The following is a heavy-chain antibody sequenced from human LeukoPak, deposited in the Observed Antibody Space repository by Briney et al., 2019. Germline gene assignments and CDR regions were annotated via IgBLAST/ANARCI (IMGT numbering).Heavy chain of an antibody. CDR3: ARGIAAAVRIDY. CDR2: IYYSGST. J-gene: IGHJ4*02. Sequence: PSETLSPTCTVSGGSISSSSYYWGWIRQPPGKGLEWIGSIYYSGSTYYNPSLKSRVTISVDTSKNQFSLKLSSVTAADTAVYYCARGIAAAVRIDYWGQGTLVTVSS. D-gene: IGHD6-13*01. CDR1: GGSISSSSYY. V-gene: IGHV4-39*07.